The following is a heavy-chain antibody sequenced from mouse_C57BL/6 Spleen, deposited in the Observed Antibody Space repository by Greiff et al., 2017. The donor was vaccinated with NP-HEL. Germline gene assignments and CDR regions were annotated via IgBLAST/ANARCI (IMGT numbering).Heavy chain of an antibody. J-gene: IGHJ3*01. CDR2: ISDGGSYT. CDR3: AREGDGGFAY. D-gene: IGHD3-3*01. V-gene: IGHV5-4*01. Sequence: EVKVVESGGGLVKPGGSLKLSCAASGFTFSSYAMSWVRQTPEKRLEWVASISDGGSYTYYPDNVKGRFTISRDNAKNNLYLQMSHLKSEDTAMYYCAREGDGGFAYWGQGTLVTVSA. CDR1: GFTFSSYA.